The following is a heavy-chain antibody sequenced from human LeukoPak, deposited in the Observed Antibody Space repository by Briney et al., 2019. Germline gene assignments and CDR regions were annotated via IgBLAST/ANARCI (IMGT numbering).Heavy chain of an antibody. CDR1: GGTFSSYA. CDR2: IIPIFGTA. Sequence: SVKVSCKASGGTFSSYAISWVRQAPGQGLGWMGRIIPIFGTANYAQKFQGRVTITTDESTSTAYMELSSLRSEDTAVYYCARGGLLYSYGYDYWGQGTLVTVSS. D-gene: IGHD5-18*01. V-gene: IGHV1-69*05. J-gene: IGHJ4*02. CDR3: ARGGLLYSYGYDY.